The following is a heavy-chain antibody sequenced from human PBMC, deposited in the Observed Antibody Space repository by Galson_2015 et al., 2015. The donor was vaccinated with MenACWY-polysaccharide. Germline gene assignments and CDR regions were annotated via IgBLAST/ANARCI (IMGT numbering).Heavy chain of an antibody. CDR3: AGGLGWSSDY. J-gene: IGHJ4*02. D-gene: IGHD6-19*01. Sequence: SLRLSCAASGLTFCDYFMTWVRQAPGKGLEWGANIARDGSEKNYVDSVKARFTISRDNAKNSLYLQMDNLRAEDTAVYYCAGGLGWSSDYWGPGTLVTVSS. CDR1: GLTFCDYF. V-gene: IGHV3-7*01. CDR2: IARDGSEK.